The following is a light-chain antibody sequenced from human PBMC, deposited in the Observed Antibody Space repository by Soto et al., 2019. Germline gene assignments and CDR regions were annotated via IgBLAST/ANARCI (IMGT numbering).Light chain of an antibody. V-gene: IGKV3-20*01. J-gene: IGKJ1*01. Sequence: EIVLTQSPGTLSLSPGERATLSCRASQSVSSTYLAWYQQKPGQAPRLLISGASNRATGIPDRFSGSGSGTDFTLTISRLEPEDFAVYYCQEYGSSRTFGQGTKVDIK. CDR2: GAS. CDR1: QSVSSTY. CDR3: QEYGSSRT.